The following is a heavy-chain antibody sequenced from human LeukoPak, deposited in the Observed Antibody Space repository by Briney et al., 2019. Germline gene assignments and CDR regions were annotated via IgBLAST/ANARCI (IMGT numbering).Heavy chain of an antibody. D-gene: IGHD3-22*01. Sequence: SVKVSCKASGGTFSSYAISWVRQAPGQGLEWMGGIIPIFGTANYAQKFQGRVTITTDESTSTAYMELSSLRSEDTAVYYCARDTEIVTGAFDIWGQGTLVTVSS. V-gene: IGHV1-69*05. CDR2: IIPIFGTA. J-gene: IGHJ4*02. CDR1: GGTFSSYA. CDR3: ARDTEIVTGAFDI.